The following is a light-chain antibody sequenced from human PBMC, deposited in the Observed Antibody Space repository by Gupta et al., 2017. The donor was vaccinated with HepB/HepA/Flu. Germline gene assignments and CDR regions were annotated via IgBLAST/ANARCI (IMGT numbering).Light chain of an antibody. Sequence: GTGSDVGGYNYVSWYQQHPGKAPKLMIYDVSNRPSGVSNRFSGSKSGNTASLTISGLQAEDEADYYCSSYTSSSTLVVFGGGTKLTVL. CDR3: SSYTSSSTLVV. CDR1: GSDVGGYNY. CDR2: DVS. J-gene: IGLJ2*01. V-gene: IGLV2-14*03.